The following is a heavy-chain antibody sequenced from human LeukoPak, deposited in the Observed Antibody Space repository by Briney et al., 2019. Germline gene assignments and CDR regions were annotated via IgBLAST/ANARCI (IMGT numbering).Heavy chain of an antibody. CDR1: GFTFSSST. D-gene: IGHD2-2*01. Sequence: GGSLRLSCAASGFTFSSSTMNWVRQAPGKGLEWVSYISSSGGTIYYADSVKGRFTISRDNAKNSLYLQMNSLRAEDTAVYYCATESDYCSSTSCYDYWGQGTLVTVSS. V-gene: IGHV3-48*04. CDR2: ISSSGGTI. J-gene: IGHJ4*02. CDR3: ATESDYCSSTSCYDY.